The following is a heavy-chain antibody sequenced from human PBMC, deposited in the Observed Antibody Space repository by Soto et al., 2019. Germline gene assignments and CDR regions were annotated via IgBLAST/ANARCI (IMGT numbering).Heavy chain of an antibody. V-gene: IGHV4-59*08. J-gene: IGHJ4*02. CDR2: IYYSGST. D-gene: IGHD6-13*01. Sequence: SETLSLTCTVSGGSISSYYWSWIRQPPGKGLEWIGYIYYSGSTNYNPSLKSRVTISVDTSKNQFSLKLSSVTAADTAVYYCARHGSIAAAEFDYWGQGTLVTVSS. CDR3: ARHGSIAAAEFDY. CDR1: GGSISSYY.